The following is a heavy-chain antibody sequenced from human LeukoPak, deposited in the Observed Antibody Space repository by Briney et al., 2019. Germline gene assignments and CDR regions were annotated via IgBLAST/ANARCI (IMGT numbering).Heavy chain of an antibody. V-gene: IGHV4-39*02. J-gene: IGHJ4*02. CDR1: GGSINY. Sequence: PSETLSLTCTVSGGSINYGGWIRQPPGKGLEWIGSIYYSGTTYYNPSLKSRVTIFVDTSKNQFSLKLSSVTAADTAVYYCARDSDYDFWSGYYKVTEYYFDYWGQGTLVTVSS. CDR2: IYYSGTT. D-gene: IGHD3-3*01. CDR3: ARDSDYDFWSGYYKVTEYYFDY.